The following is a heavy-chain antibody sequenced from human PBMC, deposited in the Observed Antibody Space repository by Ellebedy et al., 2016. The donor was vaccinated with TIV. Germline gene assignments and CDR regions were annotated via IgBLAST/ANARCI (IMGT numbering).Heavy chain of an antibody. CDR1: GFTFSTYD. V-gene: IGHV3-21*04. J-gene: IGHJ4*02. Sequence: GESLKISCAASGFTFSTYDMNWVRQAPGKALEWVSSMSGRSGFIYYADSVKGRFTISRDNSKNTLYLQMNSLRAEDTAVYYCAKGLTGSTGWNDHIDNWGQGTLVTVSS. CDR2: MSGRSGFI. D-gene: IGHD6-19*01. CDR3: AKGLTGSTGWNDHIDN.